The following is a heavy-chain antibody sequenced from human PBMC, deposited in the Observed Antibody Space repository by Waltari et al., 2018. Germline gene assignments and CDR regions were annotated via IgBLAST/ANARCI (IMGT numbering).Heavy chain of an antibody. J-gene: IGHJ4*02. V-gene: IGHV1-2*02. CDR2: INAKSGVT. Sequence: QGQLVQSGAEVKKPGASVKVSCKASGYTFTGYYMHWVRQAPGHGLEWMGLINAKSGVTKYAQAFQDRVSLTRDTSITTAYMELNRLTSDDTATYFCVTKNVGATVDYWGQGTLVIVSS. CDR1: GYTFTGYY. D-gene: IGHD1-26*01. CDR3: VTKNVGATVDY.